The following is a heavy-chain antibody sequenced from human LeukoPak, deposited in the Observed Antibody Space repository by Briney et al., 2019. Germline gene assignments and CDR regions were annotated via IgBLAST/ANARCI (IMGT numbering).Heavy chain of an antibody. D-gene: IGHD1-7*01. CDR3: ARDVDWNYWFDY. V-gene: IGHV4-4*07. CDR1: GGSISNYY. J-gene: IGHJ4*02. CDR2: MYTSGST. Sequence: SETLSLTCTVSGGSISNYYWSWIRQPAGKGLEWIGRMYTSGSTNYNPSLKSRVTMSVDTSKKQFSLKLSSVTAADTAVYYCARDVDWNYWFDYWGQGTLVTVSS.